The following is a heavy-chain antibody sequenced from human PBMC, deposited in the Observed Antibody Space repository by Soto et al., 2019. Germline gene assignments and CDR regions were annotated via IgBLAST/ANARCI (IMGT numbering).Heavy chain of an antibody. CDR1: GFTFNSYS. CDR3: AKDINWNDEGGDY. J-gene: IGHJ4*02. Sequence: PGGSLRLSCAVSGFTFNSYSMNWVRQAPGKGLEWVSSISSFSNYMYYTDSVKGRFTISRDNARNSLYLQMNSLRAEDTAVYYCAKDINWNDEGGDYWGQGTLVT. V-gene: IGHV3-21*04. D-gene: IGHD1-1*01. CDR2: ISSFSNYM.